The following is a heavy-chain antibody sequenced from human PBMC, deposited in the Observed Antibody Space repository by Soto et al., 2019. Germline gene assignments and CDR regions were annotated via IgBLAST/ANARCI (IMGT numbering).Heavy chain of an antibody. J-gene: IGHJ4*02. V-gene: IGHV1-18*01. D-gene: IGHD2-8*01. CDR3: ARGWGKYFGVNDF. CDR1: GYTFNTFG. Sequence: IQRVQSAGEVKRPGASVKVSGKASGYTFNTFGITWVRQAPGQGLEWMGCVSGYSDKRDYSRKLQDRITLTADPSTTTSYRELRSLPSADTAVYYCARGWGKYFGVNDFWGPGTLVTVSS. CDR2: VSGYSDKR.